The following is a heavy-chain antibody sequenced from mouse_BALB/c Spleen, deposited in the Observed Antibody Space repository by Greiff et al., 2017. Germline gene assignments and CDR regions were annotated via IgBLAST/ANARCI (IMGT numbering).Heavy chain of an antibody. CDR1: GFAFSSYD. J-gene: IGHJ4*01. CDR2: ISSGGGST. Sequence: DVKLVESGGGLVKPGGSLKLSCAASGFAFSSYDMSWVRQTPEKRLEWVAYISSGGGSTYYPDTVKGRFTISRDNAKNTLYLQMSSLKSEDTAMYYCARHEDNWGQGTSVTVSS. CDR3: ARHEDN. V-gene: IGHV5-12-1*01.